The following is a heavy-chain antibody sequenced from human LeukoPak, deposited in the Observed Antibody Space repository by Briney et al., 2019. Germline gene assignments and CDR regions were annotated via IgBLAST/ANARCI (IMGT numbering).Heavy chain of an antibody. J-gene: IGHJ5*02. Sequence: SKTLSLTCTVSGGSISSYYWSWIRQPPGKGLEWIGYIYYSGSTNYNPSLKSRVTISVDTSKNQFSLKLSSVTAADTAVYYCATVTNRGWFDPWGQGTLVTVSS. CDR3: ATVTNRGWFDP. V-gene: IGHV4-59*01. D-gene: IGHD4-17*01. CDR2: IYYSGST. CDR1: GGSISSYY.